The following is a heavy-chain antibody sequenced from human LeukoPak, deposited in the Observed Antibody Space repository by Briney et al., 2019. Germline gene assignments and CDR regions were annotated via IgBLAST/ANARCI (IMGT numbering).Heavy chain of an antibody. Sequence: SVKVSCKASGGTFSSYAISWARQAPGQGLEWMGGIIPIFGTANYAQKFQGRVKITADESTSTAYVELSSLRSEDTAVYYCARDLAGGTDYCTNGVCSGGYWGQGTLVTVSS. CDR2: IIPIFGTA. D-gene: IGHD2-8*01. V-gene: IGHV1-69*01. CDR3: ARDLAGGTDYCTNGVCSGGY. J-gene: IGHJ4*02. CDR1: GGTFSSYA.